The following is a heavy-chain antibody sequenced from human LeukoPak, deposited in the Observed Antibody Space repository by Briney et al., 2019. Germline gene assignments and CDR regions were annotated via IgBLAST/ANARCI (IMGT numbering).Heavy chain of an antibody. Sequence: ASVKVSCKASGYTVTSYGISWVRQAPGQGLERIRWISAYNGNTHYAQKLQSRVTLTPDTSPSTPYMELRSLRSDDTAVYYCARDELLRCDYWGQGTLVTVSS. V-gene: IGHV1-18*01. J-gene: IGHJ4*02. CDR2: ISAYNGNT. D-gene: IGHD1-26*01. CDR1: GYTVTSYG. CDR3: ARDELLRCDY.